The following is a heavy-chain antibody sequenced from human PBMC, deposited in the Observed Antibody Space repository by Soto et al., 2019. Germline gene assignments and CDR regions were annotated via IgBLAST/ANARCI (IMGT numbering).Heavy chain of an antibody. CDR1: GFTFSSYA. CDR2: ISYDGSNK. Sequence: QVQLVESGGGVVQPGRSLRLSCAASGFTFSSYAMHWVRQAPGKGLEWVAIISYDGSNKYYADSVKGRFTISRDNSKNTLYLQMNSLRAEDTAVYYCASDPLYRKEAYYFDYWGQGTLVTVSS. V-gene: IGHV3-30-3*01. J-gene: IGHJ4*02. CDR3: ASDPLYRKEAYYFDY. D-gene: IGHD2-2*02.